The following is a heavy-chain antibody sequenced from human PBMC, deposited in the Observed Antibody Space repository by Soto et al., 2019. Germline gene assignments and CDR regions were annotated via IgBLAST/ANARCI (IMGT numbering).Heavy chain of an antibody. CDR3: AKDAVSRDGVWLAHD. D-gene: IGHD5-12*01. CDR2: LYGSGGGI. CDR1: VFSFSDYA. Sequence: QPWGSLRLSCSASVFSFSDYAMIWCRQAPGKGLEWVSGLYGSGGGIHYADSVKGRFTISRDNYANSVYLQMNSLRVEDTAIYYCAKDAVSRDGVWLAHDWGQGTVVTVSS. V-gene: IGHV3-23*01. J-gene: IGHJ1*01.